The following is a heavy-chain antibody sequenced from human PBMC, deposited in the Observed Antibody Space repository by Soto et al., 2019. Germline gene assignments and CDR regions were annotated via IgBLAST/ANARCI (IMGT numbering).Heavy chain of an antibody. CDR3: AHRRGAYYFDY. D-gene: IGHD1-26*01. CDR1: GFSLSTNGVV. Sequence: QITLKESGPTLVKPTQTLTLTCTFSGFSLSTNGVVVGWIRQPPGKALEWLALIYWDGDKRYSPSLKSRLTITKDTSKNQVVLTMNNMDPVDTATYYCAHRRGAYYFDYWGQGTLVTVSS. V-gene: IGHV2-5*02. CDR2: IYWDGDK. J-gene: IGHJ4*02.